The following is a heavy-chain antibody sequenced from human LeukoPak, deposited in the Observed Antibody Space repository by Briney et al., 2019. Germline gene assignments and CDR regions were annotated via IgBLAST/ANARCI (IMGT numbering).Heavy chain of an antibody. CDR3: ATFVYYYGMDV. V-gene: IGHV4-39*01. CDR2: IYYSGST. CDR1: GGSISSSSYY. J-gene: IGHJ6*02. Sequence: SETLSLTCTVSGGSISSSSYYWGWIRQPPGKGLEWIGSIYYSGSTYYNPSLKSRVTISVDTSKNQFSLKLSSVTAADTAVYYCATFVYYYGMDVWGQGTTVTFSS.